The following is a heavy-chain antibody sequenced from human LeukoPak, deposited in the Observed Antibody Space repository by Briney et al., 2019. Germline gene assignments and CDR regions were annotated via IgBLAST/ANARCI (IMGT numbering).Heavy chain of an antibody. J-gene: IGHJ5*02. CDR1: GFTFSSYG. V-gene: IGHV3-33*01. CDR3: ARDRITMIVGTWFDP. CDR2: IWYDGSNK. Sequence: GRSLRLSCAASGFTFSSYGMHWVRQAPGKGLEWVAVIWYDGSNKYYADSVKGRFTIPRDNPKNTLYLQMNSLRAEDTAVYYCARDRITMIVGTWFDPWGQGTLVTVSS. D-gene: IGHD3-22*01.